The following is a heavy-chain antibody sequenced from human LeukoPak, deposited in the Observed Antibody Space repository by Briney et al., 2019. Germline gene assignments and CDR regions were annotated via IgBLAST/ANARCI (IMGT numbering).Heavy chain of an antibody. J-gene: IGHJ6*03. Sequence: GGSLRLSCAASGFTFSSYSMNWVRQAPGKGLEWVSSISSNSSYIYYADSVKGRFTISRDNAKNSLYLQMNSLRAEDTAVYYCARDHKVTSYYYYYYMDVWGKGTTVTVSS. D-gene: IGHD4-17*01. CDR3: ARDHKVTSYYYYYYMDV. CDR1: GFTFSSYS. V-gene: IGHV3-21*01. CDR2: ISSNSSYI.